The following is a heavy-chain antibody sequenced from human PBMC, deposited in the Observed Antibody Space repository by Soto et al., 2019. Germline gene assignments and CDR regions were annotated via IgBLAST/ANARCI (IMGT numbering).Heavy chain of an antibody. J-gene: IGHJ4*02. CDR3: ARDKVGTAADF. Sequence: ASVKVSCKASGYSFTSYSLHWVRQAPGQGLEWVGRINPSGGSTLYSQKFQDRLAMTTDTSADTAYMELRSLRGDDTAVYYCARDKVGTAADFWGQGTLVTVSS. D-gene: IGHD2-15*01. V-gene: IGHV1-46*01. CDR1: GYSFTSYS. CDR2: INPSGGST.